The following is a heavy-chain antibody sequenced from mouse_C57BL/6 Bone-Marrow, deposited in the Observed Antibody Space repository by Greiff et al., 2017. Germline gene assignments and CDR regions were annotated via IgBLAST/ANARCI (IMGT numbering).Heavy chain of an antibody. D-gene: IGHD2-5*01. Sequence: VQLQQSGPELVKPGASVKISCKASGYTFTDYYMNWVKQSHGKSLEWIGDINPNNGGTSYNQKFKGKATLTVDKSSSTAYMELRSLTSEDSAVYYGARYSNYVGGAMDDWGQGTSVTVSS. CDR2: INPNNGGT. J-gene: IGHJ4*01. CDR1: GYTFTDYY. CDR3: ARYSNYVGGAMDD. V-gene: IGHV1-26*01.